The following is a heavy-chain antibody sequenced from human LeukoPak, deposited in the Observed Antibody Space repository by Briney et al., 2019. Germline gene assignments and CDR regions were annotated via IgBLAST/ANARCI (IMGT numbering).Heavy chain of an antibody. V-gene: IGHV1-2*06. CDR1: GYTFTGYY. J-gene: IGHJ3*02. CDR3: ASFRAIVVVPAAIESFDI. CDR2: INPNSGGT. D-gene: IGHD2-2*01. Sequence: ASVKVSCKASGYTFTGYYMHWVRQAPGQGLEWMGRINPNSGGTNYAQKFQGRVTMTRDTSISTAYMELSRLRSDDTAVYYCASFRAIVVVPAAIESFDIWGQGTMVTVSS.